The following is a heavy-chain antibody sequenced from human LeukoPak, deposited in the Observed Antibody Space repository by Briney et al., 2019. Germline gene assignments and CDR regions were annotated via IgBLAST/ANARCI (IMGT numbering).Heavy chain of an antibody. CDR3: ARRGYDFWSGYIDY. Sequence: SETLSLTCTVSGGSISSSSYYWGWIRQPPGKGLEWIGSIYYSGSTYYNPSLKSRVTISVGTPKNQFSLKLSSVTAADTAVYYCARRGYDFWSGYIDYWGQGTLVTVSS. CDR2: IYYSGST. J-gene: IGHJ4*02. V-gene: IGHV4-39*01. CDR1: GGSISSSSYY. D-gene: IGHD3-3*01.